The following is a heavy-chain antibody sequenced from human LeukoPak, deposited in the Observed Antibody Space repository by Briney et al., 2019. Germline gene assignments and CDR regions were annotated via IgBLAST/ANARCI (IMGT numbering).Heavy chain of an antibody. V-gene: IGHV4-34*01. J-gene: IGHJ6*02. D-gene: IGHD3-3*01. Sequence: SETLSLTCAVYGGSFSGYYWSWIRQPPGKGLEWIGEINHSGSTNYNPSLKSRVTISVDTSKNQFSLKLSSVTAADTAVYYCARGHYDFWSGQTTRQYYYYYGMDVWGQGTTVTVSS. CDR2: INHSGST. CDR1: GGSFSGYY. CDR3: ARGHYDFWSGQTTRQYYYYYGMDV.